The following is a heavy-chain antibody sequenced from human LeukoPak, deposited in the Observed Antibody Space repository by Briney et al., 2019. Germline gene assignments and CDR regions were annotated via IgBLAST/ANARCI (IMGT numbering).Heavy chain of an antibody. CDR3: AKHGSNGWYVFQH. D-gene: IGHD6-19*01. CDR1: GFTFSSYA. CDR2: ISGSGGST. V-gene: IGHV3-23*01. Sequence: GGSLRLSCAASGFTFSSYATSWVRQAPGKGLEWVSAISGSGGSTDYTDSVKGRFTISRDNSKNTLTLYLQMNSLRAEDTAVYYCAKHGSNGWYVFQHWGQGTLVTVSS. J-gene: IGHJ1*01.